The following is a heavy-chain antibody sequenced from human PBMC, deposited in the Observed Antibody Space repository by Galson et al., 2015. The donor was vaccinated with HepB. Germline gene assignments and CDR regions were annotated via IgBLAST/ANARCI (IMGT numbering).Heavy chain of an antibody. Sequence: QSGAEVKKPGESLTISCKGSGYFFKSYWIGWVRLTPGKGLAWMGIIHPGDPDTRSSPSFQGQVTISADRSIDTAYLHWSSLKAGDTATYYCARHVGPSAAGYFDYWGQGILVTVSS. D-gene: IGHD6-19*01. CDR1: GYFFKSYW. J-gene: IGHJ4*02. CDR3: ARHVGPSAAGYFDY. CDR2: IHPGDPDT. V-gene: IGHV5-51*01.